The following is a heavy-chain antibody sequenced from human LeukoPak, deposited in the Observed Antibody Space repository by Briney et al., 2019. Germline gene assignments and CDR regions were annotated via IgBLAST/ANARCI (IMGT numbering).Heavy chain of an antibody. CDR3: ARGTGYYISYFDY. D-gene: IGHD3-9*01. Sequence: SETLSLTCAVYGGSFSGYYWSWIRQPPGKGLEWIWEINHSGSTNYNPSLKSRVTISVDTSKNQFSLKLSSVTAADTAVYYCARGTGYYISYFDYWGQGTLVTVSS. CDR1: GGSFSGYY. CDR2: INHSGST. J-gene: IGHJ4*02. V-gene: IGHV4-34*01.